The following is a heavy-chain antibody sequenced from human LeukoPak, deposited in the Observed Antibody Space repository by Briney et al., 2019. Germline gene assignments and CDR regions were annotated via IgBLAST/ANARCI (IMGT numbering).Heavy chain of an antibody. Sequence: PGGSLRLSCAASGFTFSSHAMNWVRQAPGKGLEWVSSISSSSSYIYYADSVKGRFTISRDNAKNSLYLQMNSLRAEDTAVYYCARQGYYYGSGTLDGDVWGQGTTVTVSS. D-gene: IGHD3-10*01. CDR2: ISSSSSYI. CDR3: ARQGYYYGSGTLDGDV. V-gene: IGHV3-21*01. CDR1: GFTFSSHA. J-gene: IGHJ6*02.